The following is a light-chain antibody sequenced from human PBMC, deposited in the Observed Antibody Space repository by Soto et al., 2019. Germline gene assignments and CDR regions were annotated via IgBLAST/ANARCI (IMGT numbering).Light chain of an antibody. J-gene: IGKJ2*01. CDR3: QQFDVLPPYT. V-gene: IGKV1-33*01. CDR1: HDIKNY. CDR2: DAD. Sequence: IQLTQSPPSLSASEGDRVTITCQASHDIKNYLNWYQQKPGKAPKLLIYDADNLQTGVPSRFSGSGAGTEFTFTIGSLQPEDVATYFCQQFDVLPPYTFGQGTKVEIK.